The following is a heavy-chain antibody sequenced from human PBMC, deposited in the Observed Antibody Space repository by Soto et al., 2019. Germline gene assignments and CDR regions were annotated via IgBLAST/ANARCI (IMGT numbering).Heavy chain of an antibody. CDR3: ARSTRLLWFGETNYYGMDV. J-gene: IGHJ6*02. Sequence: SVKVSCKASGGTFSSYAISWVRQAPGQGLEWMGGIIPIFGTANYAQKFQGRVTITADESTSTAYMELSSLRSEDTAVYYCARSTRLLWFGETNYYGMDVWGQGTTVTVSS. CDR1: GGTFSSYA. V-gene: IGHV1-69*13. D-gene: IGHD3-10*01. CDR2: IIPIFGTA.